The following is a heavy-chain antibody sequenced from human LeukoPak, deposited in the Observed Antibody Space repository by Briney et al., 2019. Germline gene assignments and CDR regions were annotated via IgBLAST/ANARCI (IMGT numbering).Heavy chain of an antibody. D-gene: IGHD5-12*01. V-gene: IGHV1-69*05. CDR3: ASTSHVDTVATTSDRYYYYYMDV. CDR1: GGTFSSYA. Sequence: AASVKVSCKASGGTFSSYAISWVRQAPGQGLEWMGRIIPIFGTANYAQKFQGRVTITTDESTSTAYLELRSMRSEDTAVYYCASTSHVDTVATTSDRYYYYYMDVWGKGTTVTVSS. CDR2: IIPIFGTA. J-gene: IGHJ6*03.